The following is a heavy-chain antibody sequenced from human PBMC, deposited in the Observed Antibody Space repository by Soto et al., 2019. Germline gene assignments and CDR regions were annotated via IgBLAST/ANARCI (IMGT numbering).Heavy chain of an antibody. CDR3: ARVPTDSSGYYKYYFDY. V-gene: IGHV1-18*04. Sequence: QVQLVQSGAEVKKPGASVKVSCKASGYTFTNYGVIWLRQAPGQGLEWMGWINPYNGNTNYAQKVQGRVTMTTDTSTSTAYMELRSLRSDDTAVYYCARVPTDSSGYYKYYFDYWGQGTLVTVSS. CDR2: INPYNGNT. J-gene: IGHJ4*02. D-gene: IGHD3-22*01. CDR1: GYTFTNYG.